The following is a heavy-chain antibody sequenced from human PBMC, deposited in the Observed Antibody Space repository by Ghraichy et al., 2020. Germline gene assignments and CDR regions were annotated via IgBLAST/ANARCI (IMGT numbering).Heavy chain of an antibody. CDR2: IYYSGST. D-gene: IGHD3-22*01. CDR3: AREMYYYDSSGYPDYYYYMDV. V-gene: IGHV4-59*01. CDR1: GGSISSYY. J-gene: IGHJ6*03. Sequence: SETLSLTCTVSGGSISSYYWSWIRQPPGKGLEWIGYIYYSGSTNYNPSLKSRVTISVDTSKNQFSLKLSSVTAADTAVYYCAREMYYYDSSGYPDYYYYMDVWGKGTTVTVSS.